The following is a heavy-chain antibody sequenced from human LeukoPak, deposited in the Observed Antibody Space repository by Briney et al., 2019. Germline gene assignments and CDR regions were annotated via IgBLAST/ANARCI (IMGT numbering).Heavy chain of an antibody. CDR3: ASRNPVGYYGSGSYLIDY. CDR2: IYYSGST. CDR1: GGSISSSSYY. V-gene: IGHV4-39*01. J-gene: IGHJ4*02. D-gene: IGHD3-10*01. Sequence: SETLSLTCTVSGGSISSSSYYWGWIRQPPGKGLEWIGSIYYSGSTYYNPSLKSRVTISVDTSKNQFSLKLSSVTAADTAVYYCASRNPVGYYGSGSYLIDYRGQGTLVTVSS.